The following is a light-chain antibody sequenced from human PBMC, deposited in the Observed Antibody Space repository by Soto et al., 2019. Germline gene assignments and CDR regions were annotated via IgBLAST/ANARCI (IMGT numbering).Light chain of an antibody. Sequence: QSVLTQPPSASGSPGQSVTISCTGTKNDIGVYDFVSWYQHHPGKAPRLIIYEVVQRPSGVPDRFSGSKSGNTASLTVSGLQAADEADYYCSSYTSSTSLLIFGAGTKVTVL. J-gene: IGLJ1*01. CDR1: KNDIGVYDF. V-gene: IGLV2-8*01. CDR2: EVV. CDR3: SSYTSSTSLLI.